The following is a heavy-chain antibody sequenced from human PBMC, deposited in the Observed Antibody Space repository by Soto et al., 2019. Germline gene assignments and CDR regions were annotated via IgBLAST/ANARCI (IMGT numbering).Heavy chain of an antibody. CDR2: IIPILGIA. Sequence: QVQLVQSGAEVKKPGSSVKVSCKASGGTFSSYTISWVRQAPGQGLEWMGRIIPILGIANYAQKFQGRVTITADESTSTDYMELSSLRSEDTAVYYCAREGSTVVTQDWYFDLWGRGTLVTVSS. V-gene: IGHV1-69*08. D-gene: IGHD4-17*01. CDR3: AREGSTVVTQDWYFDL. CDR1: GGTFSSYT. J-gene: IGHJ2*01.